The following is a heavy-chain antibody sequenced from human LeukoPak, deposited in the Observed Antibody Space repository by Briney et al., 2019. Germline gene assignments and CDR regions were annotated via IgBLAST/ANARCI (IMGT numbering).Heavy chain of an antibody. V-gene: IGHV3-48*03. CDR2: IIYSFSTM. CDR3: ARAEYYYDSRGYTEGLDY. J-gene: IGHJ4*02. CDR1: GFTFSSYE. D-gene: IGHD3-22*01. Sequence: GGSLRLSCAASGFTFSSYEMNWVRQAPGKGLEWVSYIIYSFSTMEYADSVKGRFTISRDNAKNSLFLQMNSLRAEDTAVYYCARAEYYYDSRGYTEGLDYWGQGTLVTVSS.